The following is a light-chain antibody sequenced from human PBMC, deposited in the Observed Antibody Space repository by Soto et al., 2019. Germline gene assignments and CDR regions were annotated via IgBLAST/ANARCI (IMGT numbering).Light chain of an antibody. CDR2: DNN. J-gene: IGLJ2*01. V-gene: IGLV1-51*01. CDR3: GTWDSSLSAVV. Sequence: QSVLTQPPSVSAAPRQKVTISCSGSSSNIEDNYVSWFQQLPGTAPKLLIYDNNKRPSGIPDRFSGSKSGTSATLGITGLQTGDEAEYYCGTWDSSLSAVVFGGGTKLTVL. CDR1: SSNIEDNY.